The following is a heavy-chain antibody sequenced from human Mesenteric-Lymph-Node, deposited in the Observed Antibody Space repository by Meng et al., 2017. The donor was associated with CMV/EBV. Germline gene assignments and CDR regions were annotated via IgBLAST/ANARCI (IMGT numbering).Heavy chain of an antibody. D-gene: IGHD3-16*01. V-gene: IGHV3-7*04. CDR1: GFIFCSYW. CDR3: ARKGGVRPNDAFDI. J-gene: IGHJ3*02. Sequence: SGFIFCSYWMSWVGQVPGKGLEWVANIKQDGTDRYYVDSVKGRFTVSRDNAKNSVSLQMSNLRAEDTAVYYCARKGGVRPNDAFDIWGQGTKVTVSS. CDR2: IKQDGTDR.